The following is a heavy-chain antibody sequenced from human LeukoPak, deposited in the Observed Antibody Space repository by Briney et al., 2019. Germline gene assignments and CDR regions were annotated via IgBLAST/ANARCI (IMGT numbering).Heavy chain of an antibody. J-gene: IGHJ4*02. V-gene: IGHV1-24*01. Sequence: ASVKVSCKVSGYTLTELSTHWVRQAPGKGLGWMGGFDPEDGETIYAQKFQGRVTMTEDTSTDTAYMELSSLRSEDTAVYYCATKDSSGYYYYFDYWGQGTLVTVSS. D-gene: IGHD3-22*01. CDR3: ATKDSSGYYYYFDY. CDR2: FDPEDGET. CDR1: GYTLTELS.